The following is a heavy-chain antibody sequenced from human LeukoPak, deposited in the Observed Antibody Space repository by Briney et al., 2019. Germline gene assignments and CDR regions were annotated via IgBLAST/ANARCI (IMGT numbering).Heavy chain of an antibody. J-gene: IGHJ3*02. V-gene: IGHV3-33*06. CDR2: IWYDGSNK. CDR3: AKDLSTWGAFDI. Sequence: GRSLRLSCEASGFTFSNYGMHWVRQAPGKGLEWVAVIWYDGSNKYYADSVQGRFTISRDNSKSTLFLQVNSLRAGDTAVYYCAKDLSTWGAFDIWGQGTVVTVSS. CDR1: GFTFSNYG. D-gene: IGHD7-27*01.